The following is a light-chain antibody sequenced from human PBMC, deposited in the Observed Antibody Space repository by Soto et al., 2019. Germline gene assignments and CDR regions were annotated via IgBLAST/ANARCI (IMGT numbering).Light chain of an antibody. V-gene: IGKV3-20*01. CDR2: GAS. CDR3: QQYGSSRYT. Sequence: ETVLTQSPGTLSLSPGERATLSCRASQSVSSTWLAWYQQKPDQPPRLLIYGASSRASGIPDRLSGSGCGTDFSLPTSRRQPEDFAVYYCQQYGSSRYTFGQGTKLEIK. J-gene: IGKJ2*01. CDR1: QSVSSTW.